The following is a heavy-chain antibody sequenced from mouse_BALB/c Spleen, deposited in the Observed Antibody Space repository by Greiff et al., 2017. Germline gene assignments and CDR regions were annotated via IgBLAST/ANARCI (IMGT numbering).Heavy chain of an antibody. V-gene: IGHV2-9*02. D-gene: IGHD4-1*01. J-gene: IGHJ4*01. CDR2: IWAGGST. CDR3: ARTLGDYAMDY. Sequence: QVQLKQSGPGLVAPSQSLSITCTVSGFSLTSYGVHWVRQPPGKGLEWLGVIWAGGSTNYNSALMSRLSISKDNSKSQVFFKMNSLQANDTAIYYCARTLGDYAMDYWGQGTSVTVSS. CDR1: GFSLTSYG.